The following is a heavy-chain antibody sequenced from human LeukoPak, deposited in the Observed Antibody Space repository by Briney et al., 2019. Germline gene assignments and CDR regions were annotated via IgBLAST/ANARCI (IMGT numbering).Heavy chain of an antibody. CDR1: GYSISSGYY. Sequence: SETLSLTCTVSGYSISSGYYWGWIRQPPGKGLEWIGSIYHSGSTYYNPSLKSRVTISVDTSKNQFSLKLSSVTAADTAVYYCARQDIVVVPAASGWFDPWGQGTLVTVSS. V-gene: IGHV4-38-2*02. J-gene: IGHJ5*02. CDR2: IYHSGST. CDR3: ARQDIVVVPAASGWFDP. D-gene: IGHD2-2*01.